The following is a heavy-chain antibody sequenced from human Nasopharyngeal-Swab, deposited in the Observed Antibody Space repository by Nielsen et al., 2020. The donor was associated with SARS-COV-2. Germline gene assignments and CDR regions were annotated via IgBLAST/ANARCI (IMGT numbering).Heavy chain of an antibody. CDR2: IRSKAYGGTT. CDR3: TRGGGFLEWLIYYGMDV. Sequence: GESLKISCTASGFTFGDYAMSWFRQAPGKGLEWVGFIRSKAYGGTTEYAASVKGRFTISRDDSKSIAYLQMNSLKTEDTAVYYCTRGGGFLEWLIYYGMDVWGQGTTVTVSS. J-gene: IGHJ6*02. D-gene: IGHD3-3*01. CDR1: GFTFGDYA. V-gene: IGHV3-49*03.